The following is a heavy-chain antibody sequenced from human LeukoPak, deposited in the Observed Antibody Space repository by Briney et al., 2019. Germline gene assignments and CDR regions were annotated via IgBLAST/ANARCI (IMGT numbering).Heavy chain of an antibody. Sequence: PSETLSLTCTVSSGSISSSSYYWGWIRQPPGKGLEWIGSIYYSGSTYYNPSLKSRVTISVDTSKNQFSLKLSSVTAADTAVYYCARDPYYYDSSGHYYYYGMDVWGQGTTVTVSS. V-gene: IGHV4-39*07. CDR3: ARDPYYYDSSGHYYYYGMDV. CDR2: IYYSGST. D-gene: IGHD3-22*01. J-gene: IGHJ6*02. CDR1: SGSISSSSYY.